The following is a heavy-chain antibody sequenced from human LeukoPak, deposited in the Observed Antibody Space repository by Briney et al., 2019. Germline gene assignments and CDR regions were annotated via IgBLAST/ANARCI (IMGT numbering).Heavy chain of an antibody. Sequence: GGSLRLSCAASGFTFSSYAMHWVRQAPGKGLEWVAVISYDGSNKFYADSVKGRFTISRDNSKNTLYLQMSSLRTEDTAVYYCARGAGYCSSTSCSHPDYWGQGTLVTVSS. CDR3: ARGAGYCSSTSCSHPDY. CDR1: GFTFSSYA. J-gene: IGHJ4*02. V-gene: IGHV3-30-3*01. CDR2: ISYDGSNK. D-gene: IGHD2-2*01.